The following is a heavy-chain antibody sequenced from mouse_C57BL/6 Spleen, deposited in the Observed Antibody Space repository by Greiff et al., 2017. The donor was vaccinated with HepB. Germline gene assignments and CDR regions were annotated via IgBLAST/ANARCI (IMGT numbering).Heavy chain of an antibody. Sequence: QVQLQQPGAELVKPGASVKLSCKASGYTFTSYWMQWVKQRPGQGLEWIGEIDPSDSYTNYNHKFKGKATLTVDTSSSTAYMQLSSLTSEDSAVYYCARRWVRYFDYWGQGTTLTVSS. D-gene: IGHD1-1*02. V-gene: IGHV1-50*01. CDR1: GYTFTSYW. CDR3: ARRWVRYFDY. J-gene: IGHJ2*01. CDR2: IDPSDSYT.